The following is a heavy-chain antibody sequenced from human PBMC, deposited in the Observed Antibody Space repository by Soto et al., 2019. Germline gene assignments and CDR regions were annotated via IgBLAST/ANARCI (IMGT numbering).Heavy chain of an antibody. CDR2: IYYSGST. Sequence: SETLSLTCTVSGGSISSYYWSWIRQPPGKGLEWIGYIYYSGSTNYNPSLKSRVTISVDTSKNQFSLKLSSVTAADTAVYYCAREKNEGGYDRRWFDPWGQGTLVTVSS. CDR1: GGSISSYY. V-gene: IGHV4-59*01. J-gene: IGHJ5*02. D-gene: IGHD5-12*01. CDR3: AREKNEGGYDRRWFDP.